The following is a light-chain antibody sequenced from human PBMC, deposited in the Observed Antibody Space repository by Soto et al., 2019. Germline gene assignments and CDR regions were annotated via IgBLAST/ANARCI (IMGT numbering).Light chain of an antibody. J-gene: IGKJ4*01. CDR2: AAS. Sequence: AIQMTQFPSSLSASVGDRVTITCRASQDIRGDLGWYQQRPGKAPNLLIYAASSLQSGVPSRFSGSGSGTDFTLTISSLQPEDFGTYYCLQDFNYPLTFGGGTKVEI. CDR1: QDIRGD. V-gene: IGKV1-6*01. CDR3: LQDFNYPLT.